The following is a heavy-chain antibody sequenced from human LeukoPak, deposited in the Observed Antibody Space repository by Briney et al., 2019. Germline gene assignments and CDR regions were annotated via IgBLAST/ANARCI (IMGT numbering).Heavy chain of an antibody. V-gene: IGHV3-7*01. Sequence: GGSLRLSCAASGFTFSIYWMSWVRQAPGKGLEWVANIKQDGSEKYYVDSVKGRFTISRDNAKISLYLQMNSLRAEDTAVYYCARWNPGYSSDWRIDFWGQGTLVTVSS. CDR3: ARWNPGYSSDWRIDF. CDR2: IKQDGSEK. CDR1: GFTFSIYW. J-gene: IGHJ4*02. D-gene: IGHD6-19*01.